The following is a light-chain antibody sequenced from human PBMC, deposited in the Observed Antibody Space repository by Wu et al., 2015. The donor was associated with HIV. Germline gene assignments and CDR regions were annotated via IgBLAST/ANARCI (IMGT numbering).Light chain of an antibody. Sequence: EIVLTQSPATLSLSPGERATLSCRASQRLSSFYLAWYQQKPGQAPRLLIYGASTRATGIPDRFSGSGSVTDFTLTISSLEPEDFAVYYCQQYENSPRTFGQGTKVEIK. CDR2: GAS. J-gene: IGKJ1*01. V-gene: IGKV3-20*01. CDR3: QQYENSPRT. CDR1: QRLSSFY.